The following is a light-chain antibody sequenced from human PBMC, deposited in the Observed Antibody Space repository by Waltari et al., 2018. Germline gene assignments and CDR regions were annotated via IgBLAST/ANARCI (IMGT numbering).Light chain of an antibody. V-gene: IGLV3-19*01. CDR3: HSRDTSDNHL. J-gene: IGLJ2*01. Sequence: SSELTQDPAVSVALGQTVRITCQGDSRRDFSASWYQQKPGQAPILVIYNYNNRPSGIPDRFSGSSSGNTASLTITATQAEDEADYYCHSRDTSDNHLFGGWTKLTVL. CDR2: NYN. CDR1: SRRDFS.